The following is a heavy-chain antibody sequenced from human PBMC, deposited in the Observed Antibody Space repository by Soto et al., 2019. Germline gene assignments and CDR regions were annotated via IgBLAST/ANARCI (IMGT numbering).Heavy chain of an antibody. CDR2: ISWNSGSI. J-gene: IGHJ5*02. CDR3: AKSKVPAAMPVMWFDP. CDR1: GFTFDDYA. V-gene: IGHV3-9*01. D-gene: IGHD2-2*01. Sequence: GGSLRLSCAASGFTFDDYAMHWVRQAPGKGLEWVSGISWNSGSIGYADSVKGRFTISRDNAKNSLYLQMNSLRAEDTALYYCAKSKVPAAMPVMWFDPWGQGTLVTVSS.